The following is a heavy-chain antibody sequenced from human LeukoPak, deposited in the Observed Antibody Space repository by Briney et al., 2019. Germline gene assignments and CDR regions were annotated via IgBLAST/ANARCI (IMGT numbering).Heavy chain of an antibody. J-gene: IGHJ6*02. V-gene: IGHV3-23*01. Sequence: PGGSLRLSCAASGFTFGNYAMTWVRQAPGKGLEWVSTISGGNTYYADSVKGRFTISRDNSKNTLYLQMNSLRAEDTAVYYCAKSASGNFWSGPYPYYYYGMDVWGQGTTVTVSS. CDR1: GFTFGNYA. CDR2: ISGGNT. D-gene: IGHD3-3*01. CDR3: AKSASGNFWSGPYPYYYYGMDV.